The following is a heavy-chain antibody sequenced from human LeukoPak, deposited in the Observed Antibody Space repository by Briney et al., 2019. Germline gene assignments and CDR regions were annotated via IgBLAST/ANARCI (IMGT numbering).Heavy chain of an antibody. V-gene: IGHV4-39*02. J-gene: IGHJ4*02. CDR2: IYYSGST. Sequence: SETLSLTCTVSGGSISGSSYYWGWIRQPPGKGLEWIGSIYYSGSTYYNPSLKSRVTISVDTSKNQFSLKLNSVTATDTAVYYCARGLVGGGSYRYWGQGTLVTVSS. CDR1: GGSISGSSYY. CDR3: ARGLVGGGSYRY. D-gene: IGHD1-26*01.